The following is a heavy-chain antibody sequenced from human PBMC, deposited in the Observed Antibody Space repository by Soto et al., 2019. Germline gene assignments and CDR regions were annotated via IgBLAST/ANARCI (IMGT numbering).Heavy chain of an antibody. CDR1: GFTISSYG. D-gene: IGHD2-15*01. CDR2: IWYDGSNK. V-gene: IGHV3-33*01. Sequence: QVQLVESGGGVVQPGRSLRLSCAASGFTISSYGMHRVRQAPGKGLEWVAVIWYDGSNKYYADSVKGRFTISRDNSKNTVYLQMNSLRAEDTAVYYCARGRIGYCSGGSCLFFDYWGQGTLVTVSS. CDR3: ARGRIGYCSGGSCLFFDY. J-gene: IGHJ4*02.